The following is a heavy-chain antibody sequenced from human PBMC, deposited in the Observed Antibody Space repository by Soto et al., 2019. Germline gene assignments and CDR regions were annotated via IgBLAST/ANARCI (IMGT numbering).Heavy chain of an antibody. Sequence: ASVKVSCKASGYTFTGYYMHWVRQAPGQGLEWMGWINPNSGGTNYAQKFQGWVTMTRDTSISTAYMELSRLRSDDTAVYYCARGFPEAYCGGDCYSGAFDIWGQGTMVTVSS. CDR1: GYTFTGYY. CDR3: ARGFPEAYCGGDCYSGAFDI. J-gene: IGHJ3*02. CDR2: INPNSGGT. V-gene: IGHV1-2*04. D-gene: IGHD2-21*01.